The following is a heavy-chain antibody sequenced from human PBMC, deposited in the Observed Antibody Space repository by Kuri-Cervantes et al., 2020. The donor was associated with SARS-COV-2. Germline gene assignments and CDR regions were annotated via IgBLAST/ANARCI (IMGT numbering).Heavy chain of an antibody. D-gene: IGHD6-19*01. CDR1: GFTVSSNY. CDR3: ARSIIAVAGFGGRDY. Sequence: GGSLRLSCAASGFTVSSNYMSWVRQAPGKGLEWVSVIYSGGSTYYADSVKGRFTISRDNSKNTLYPQMNSLRAEDTAVYYCARSIIAVAGFGGRDYWGQGTLVTVSS. CDR2: IYSGGST. V-gene: IGHV3-53*01. J-gene: IGHJ4*02.